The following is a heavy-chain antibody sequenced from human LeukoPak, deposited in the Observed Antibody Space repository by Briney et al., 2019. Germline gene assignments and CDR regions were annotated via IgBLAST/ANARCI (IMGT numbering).Heavy chain of an antibody. V-gene: IGHV3-48*04. CDR3: ARVTQSYYYDSSGLDL. Sequence: PGGSLSLSCAASGFIFSDYSMYWVRQAPGKGLEWVSFISSSSSTVYYADSVKGRFTISRDNAKNSLYLQMNSLRAEDTAVYYCARVTQSYYYDSSGLDLWGRGTLVTVSS. J-gene: IGHJ2*01. D-gene: IGHD3-22*01. CDR2: ISSSSSTV. CDR1: GFIFSDYS.